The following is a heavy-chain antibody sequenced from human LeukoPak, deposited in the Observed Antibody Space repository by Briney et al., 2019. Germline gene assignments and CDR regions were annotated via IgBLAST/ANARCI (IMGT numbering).Heavy chain of an antibody. D-gene: IGHD2-2*01. V-gene: IGHV1-2*02. CDR3: ARGRDCSSTSCYGYYYYGMDV. Sequence: ASVKVSCKASGYTFTCYYMHWVRQAPGQGLEWMGWINPNSGGTNYAQKFQGRVTMTRDTSISTAYMELSRLRSDDTAVYYCARGRDCSSTSCYGYYYYGMDVWGQGTTVTVSS. CDR2: INPNSGGT. J-gene: IGHJ6*02. CDR1: GYTFTCYY.